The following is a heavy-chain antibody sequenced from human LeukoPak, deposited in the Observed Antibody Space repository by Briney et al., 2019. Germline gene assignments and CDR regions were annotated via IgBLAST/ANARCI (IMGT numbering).Heavy chain of an antibody. J-gene: IGHJ5*02. Sequence: PGGSLRLSCAASEVTFSNYAMNCGRQAPGKGLEWGSGINGGGGSHCYAASVKGPFTLSRDHSKNTLYLQMDSLRAEDTALYYCAKGSGINHCHCIDPWGQGTLVTVSS. D-gene: IGHD1-14*01. CDR3: AKGSGINHCHCIDP. CDR1: EVTFSNYA. V-gene: IGHV3-23*01. CDR2: INGGGGSH.